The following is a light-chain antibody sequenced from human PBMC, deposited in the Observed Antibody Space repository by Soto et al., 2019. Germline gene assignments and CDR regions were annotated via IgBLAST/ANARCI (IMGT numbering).Light chain of an antibody. J-gene: IGLJ3*02. CDR3: ALYMGGAWV. CDR1: SGSVSSSYY. Sequence: QAVVTQEPSFSVSPGRTVTLTCALSSGSVSSSYYPSWYQQTPGQAPRTLIYNTKTRSSGVPDRFSGSILGNKAALTITGAQADDESEYYCALYMGGAWVFGGGTKVTVL. CDR2: NTK. V-gene: IGLV8-61*01.